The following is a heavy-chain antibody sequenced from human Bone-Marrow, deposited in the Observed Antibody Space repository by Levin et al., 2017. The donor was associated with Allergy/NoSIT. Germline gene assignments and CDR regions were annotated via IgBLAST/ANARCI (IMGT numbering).Heavy chain of an antibody. J-gene: IGHJ4*02. CDR1: GFSFSDNGEA. CDR3: AHRTYYDGSDMYFDY. V-gene: IGHV2-5*02. D-gene: IGHD3-10*01. Sequence: SGPTLVKPTQTLTLTCSFSGFSFSDNGEAVGWIRQPPGKALEWLGLIYWDDDKRYSPSLRNRLTITKDTSKDQVVMTMTNMDPVDTATYYGAHRTYYDGSDMYFDYWGQGTRVTVSS. CDR2: IYWDDDK.